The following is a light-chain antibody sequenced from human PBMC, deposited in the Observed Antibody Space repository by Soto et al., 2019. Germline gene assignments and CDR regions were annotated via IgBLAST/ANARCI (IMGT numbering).Light chain of an antibody. CDR2: GTS. CDR1: QTVGRSY. Sequence: ELVLTQSPGIMYLSPGERAILSCRASQTVGRSYLAWYQQKPDQAPSLLIFGTSTRATSIRDTFIGSGSAADFSLTTTRLDPEDYPVYFCQQYDSIPPWTFGQGARVEV. V-gene: IGKV3-20*01. CDR3: QQYDSIPPWT. J-gene: IGKJ1*01.